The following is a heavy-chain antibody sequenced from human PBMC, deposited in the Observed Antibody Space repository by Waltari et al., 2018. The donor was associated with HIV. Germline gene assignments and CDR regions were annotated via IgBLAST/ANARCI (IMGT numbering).Heavy chain of an antibody. CDR2: VSIDEQKK. CDR3: ARRTILGCDV. J-gene: IGHJ6*02. D-gene: IGHD2-21*01. CDR1: GPRLPKFK. V-gene: IGHV3-30*07. Sequence: QVQLVESGGGVVQPGRSLRLSCEASGPRLPKFKMHWVRQPTDKGLEWLGDVSIDEQKKYTSDSVKVRFIVGRDKVKVTLFLQLNRVTSNDTSTYDCARRTILGCDVWGRGTTVIVSS.